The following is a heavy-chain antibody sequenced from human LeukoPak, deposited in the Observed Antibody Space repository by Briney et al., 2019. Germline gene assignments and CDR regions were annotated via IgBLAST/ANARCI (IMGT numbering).Heavy chain of an antibody. Sequence: GGSLRLSCAASGFTFSSYGMHWVRQAPGKGLEWVAVIWYDGSNKYYADSVKGRFTISRDNSKNTLYLQMNSLRAEDTAVYYCARASIAAADAFDIWGQRTMVTVSS. CDR3: ARASIAAADAFDI. V-gene: IGHV3-33*01. J-gene: IGHJ3*02. D-gene: IGHD6-13*01. CDR2: IWYDGSNK. CDR1: GFTFSSYG.